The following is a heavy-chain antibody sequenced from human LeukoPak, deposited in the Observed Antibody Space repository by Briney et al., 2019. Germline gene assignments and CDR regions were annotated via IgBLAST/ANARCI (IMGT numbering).Heavy chain of an antibody. CDR1: GDSISRYY. D-gene: IGHD3-16*01. V-gene: IGHV4-59*08. J-gene: IGHJ4*02. CDR3: ARLKSGYVSN. CDR2: IYYSGST. Sequence: SETLSLTCTVSGDSISRYYWSWIRQPPGKGLEWIGYIYYSGSTNYNPSLKSRVTISVDTSKNQFSLKLSSVTAADTAVYYCARLKSGYVSNWGQGTLVTVSS.